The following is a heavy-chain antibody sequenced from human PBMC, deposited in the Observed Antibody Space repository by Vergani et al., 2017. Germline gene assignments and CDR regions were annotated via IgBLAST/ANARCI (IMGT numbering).Heavy chain of an antibody. J-gene: IGHJ6*02. CDR2: ISYDGSNK. Sequence: QVQLVESGGGVVQPGRSLRLSCAASGFTFSSYGMHWVRKAPGKGLEWVAVISYDGSNKYYADSVKGRFTISRDNSKNTLYLQMNSLRAEDTAVYYCAREERGYSYGYWDYYYYYGMDVWGQGTTVTVSS. CDR3: AREERGYSYGYWDYYYYYGMDV. V-gene: IGHV3-30*03. D-gene: IGHD5-18*01. CDR1: GFTFSSYG.